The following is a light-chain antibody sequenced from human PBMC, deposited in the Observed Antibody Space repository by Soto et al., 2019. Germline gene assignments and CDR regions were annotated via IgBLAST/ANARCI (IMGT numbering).Light chain of an antibody. Sequence: EIVMTQSPATLSVSPGERATLSCRASQRVNSNLAWYQQKPGQAPRLLIYGASTRATDIPARFSGSGSGTDFTLTISSLQSEDFAVYYCQQYNDWPLTFGGGTKVEIK. J-gene: IGKJ4*01. CDR2: GAS. CDR3: QQYNDWPLT. CDR1: QRVNSN. V-gene: IGKV3-15*01.